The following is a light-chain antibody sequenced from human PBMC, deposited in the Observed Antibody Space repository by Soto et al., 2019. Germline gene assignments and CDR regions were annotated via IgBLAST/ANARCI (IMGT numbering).Light chain of an antibody. CDR3: SSYTTSNTRQIV. CDR1: SSDVGGYNY. Sequence: QSVVTQPASVSGSPGQSITISCTGTSSDVGGYNYVSWYQHHPGKAPKLMIFDVSNRPSGVSNRFSGSKSGNTASLTISGLQPEEEADYYCSSYTTSNTRQIVFGTGTKVTVL. V-gene: IGLV2-14*03. J-gene: IGLJ1*01. CDR2: DVS.